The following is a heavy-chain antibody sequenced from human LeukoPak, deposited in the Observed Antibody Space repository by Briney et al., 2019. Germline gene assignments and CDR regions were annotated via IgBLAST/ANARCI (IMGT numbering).Heavy chain of an antibody. Sequence: SETLSLTCAVSGGPISSSNWWSLVRQPPGKGLEWIGEIYHSGSTNYNPSLKSRVTISVDKSKNQFSLKLSSVTAADTAVYYCARRLNYYYGMDVWGQGTTVTVSS. CDR1: GGPISSSNW. J-gene: IGHJ6*02. CDR3: ARRLNYYYGMDV. V-gene: IGHV4-4*02. CDR2: IYHSGST.